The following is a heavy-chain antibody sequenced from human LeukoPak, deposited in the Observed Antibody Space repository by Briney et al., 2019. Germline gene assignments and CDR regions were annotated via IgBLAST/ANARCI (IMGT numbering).Heavy chain of an antibody. Sequence: SETLSLTCTVSGDSINSLDLWSWVRQPPGKGLEGVGEMYLSGTTHSNPSVKSRVTISIDKSKNQFFLNLSSVTAADTAVYYCAGLVGRYSSGLYYYYFDYWGQGTLVTVSS. CDR1: GDSINSLDL. J-gene: IGHJ4*02. CDR2: MYLSGTT. CDR3: AGLVGRYSSGLYYYYFDY. D-gene: IGHD3-22*01. V-gene: IGHV4-4*02.